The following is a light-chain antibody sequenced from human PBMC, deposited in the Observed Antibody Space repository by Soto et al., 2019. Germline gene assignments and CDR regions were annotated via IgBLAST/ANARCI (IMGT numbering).Light chain of an antibody. CDR1: NSDVGSHNF. V-gene: IGLV2-14*02. CDR3: GSLTNGATWV. J-gene: IGLJ3*02. Sequence: QSALTQPASVSGSPGQSITISCTGTNSDVGSHNFVSWYQQYPGKAPKLLIYEASKRPSGLSNRFSGSKSGNTASLTISGLQAEDEADYYCGSLTNGATWVLGGGTKLTV. CDR2: EAS.